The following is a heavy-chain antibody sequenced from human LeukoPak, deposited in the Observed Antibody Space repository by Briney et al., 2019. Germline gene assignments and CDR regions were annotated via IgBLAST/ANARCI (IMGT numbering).Heavy chain of an antibody. CDR3: ARGQTSKAAAGTYFYFYMGG. CDR2: INHSGST. V-gene: IGHV4-34*01. Sequence: SETLSLTCAVYGGSFSGYYWSWIRQPPGMGLEWIGEINHSGSTNYNPSLKNRVTISVDTSKNQFSLKLSSVTAADTAVHYCARGQTSKAAAGTYFYFYMGGRGKGTTVTVSS. CDR1: GGSFSGYY. D-gene: IGHD6-13*01. J-gene: IGHJ6*03.